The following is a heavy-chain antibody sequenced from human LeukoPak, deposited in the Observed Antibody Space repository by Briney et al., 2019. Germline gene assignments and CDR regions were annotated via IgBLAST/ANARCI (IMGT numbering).Heavy chain of an antibody. CDR3: ASVRNGYNYGFYY. D-gene: IGHD5-24*01. CDR2: INPSGGST. Sequence: ASVKVSCKASGYTFTSYYMHWVRQAPGQGLEWMGIINPSGGSTSYAQKFQGRVTMTRDMSTSTVYMELSSLRSEDTAVYYCASVRNGYNYGFYYWGQGTLVTVSS. J-gene: IGHJ4*02. CDR1: GYTFTSYY. V-gene: IGHV1-46*01.